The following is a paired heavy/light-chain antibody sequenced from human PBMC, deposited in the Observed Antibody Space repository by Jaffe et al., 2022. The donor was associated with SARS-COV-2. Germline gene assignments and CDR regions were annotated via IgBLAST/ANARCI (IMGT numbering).Heavy chain of an antibody. CDR2: ISWNSGSI. Sequence: EVQLVESGGGLVQPGRSLRLSCAASGFTFDDYAMHWVRQAPGKGLEWVSGISWNSGSIGYADSVKGRFTISRDNAKNSLYLQMNSLRAEDTALYYCAKDTLPYYDILTGGWEYWGQGTLVTVSS. CDR1: GFTFDDYA. V-gene: IGHV3-9*01. CDR3: AKDTLPYYDILTGGWEY. J-gene: IGHJ4*02. D-gene: IGHD3-9*01.
Light chain of an antibody. CDR2: DNN. CDR1: SSNIGNNY. J-gene: IGLJ3*02. Sequence: QSVLTQPPSVSAAPGQKVTISCSGSSSNIGNNYVSWYQQLPGTAPKLLIYDNNKRPSGIPDRFSGSKSGTSATLGITGLQTGDEADYYCGTWDSSLSAGRFGGGTKLTVL. CDR3: GTWDSSLSAGR. V-gene: IGLV1-51*01.